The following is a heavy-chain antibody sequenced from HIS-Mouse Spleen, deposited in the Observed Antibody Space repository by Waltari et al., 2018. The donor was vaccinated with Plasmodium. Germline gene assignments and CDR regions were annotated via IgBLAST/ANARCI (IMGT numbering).Heavy chain of an antibody. D-gene: IGHD6-13*01. CDR1: GFTFSSSG. V-gene: IGHV3-30*18. J-gene: IGHJ4*02. CDR3: AKDRRSSSWYVDY. CDR2: ISYDGSNK. Sequence: QVQLVESGGGVVQHGRSLRLSCAASGFTFSSSGMHWVRTAPGKGLEWVAVISYDGSNKYYADSVKGRFTISRDNSKNTLYLQMNSLRAEDTAVYYCAKDRRSSSWYVDYWGQGTLVTVSS.